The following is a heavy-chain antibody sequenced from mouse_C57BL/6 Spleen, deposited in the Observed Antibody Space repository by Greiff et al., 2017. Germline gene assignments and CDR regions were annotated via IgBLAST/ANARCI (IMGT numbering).Heavy chain of an antibody. Sequence: VQLQQSVAELVRPGASVKLSCTASGFNIKNTYMHWVKQRPGQGLEWIGRIAPANGNTKYAPKVQGKATLTAGTSSNTAYLQLSSLTSDDTAIYYCARSGDGYYTFDYWVQGTTLTGSS. D-gene: IGHD2-3*01. V-gene: IGHV14-3*01. CDR3: ARSGDGYYTFDY. J-gene: IGHJ2*01. CDR2: IAPANGNT. CDR1: GFNIKNTY.